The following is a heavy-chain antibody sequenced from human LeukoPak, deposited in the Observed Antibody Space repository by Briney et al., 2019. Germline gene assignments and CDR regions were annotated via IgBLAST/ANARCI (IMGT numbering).Heavy chain of an antibody. D-gene: IGHD2-2*01. CDR1: GFTFSSYW. Sequence: GSLRLSCAASGFTFSSYWVSWVRQAPGKGLEWVANIKQDGSEKYYVDSVKGRFTISRDNAKNSLYLQMNSLRAEDTAVYYCARDNRGFSCLDYWGQGTLVTVSS. V-gene: IGHV3-7*03. CDR2: IKQDGSEK. CDR3: ARDNRGFSCLDY. J-gene: IGHJ4*02.